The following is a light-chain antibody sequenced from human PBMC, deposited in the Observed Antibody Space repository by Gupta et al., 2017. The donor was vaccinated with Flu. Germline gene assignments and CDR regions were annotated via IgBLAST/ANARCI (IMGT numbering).Light chain of an antibody. Sequence: QSALTQPASVSGSPGQSITISCTGTSSDIGSYNYVSWYQQHPGQPPILLISGVPNRPSGVSSRFSASTSGDTASLTISGRQAEEEADYYCSSGISSSALVFGGGTKLTVL. CDR2: GVP. CDR1: SSDIGSYNY. V-gene: IGLV2-14*01. J-gene: IGLJ3*02. CDR3: SSGISSSALV.